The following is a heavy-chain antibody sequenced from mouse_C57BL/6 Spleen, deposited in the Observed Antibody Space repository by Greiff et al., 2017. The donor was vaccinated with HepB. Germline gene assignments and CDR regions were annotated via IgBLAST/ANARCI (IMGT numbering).Heavy chain of an antibody. CDR3: ARDDGKRAMDY. J-gene: IGHJ4*01. V-gene: IGHV5-16*01. Sequence: EVKLMESEGGLVQPGSSMKLSCTASGFTFSDYYMAWVRQVPEKGLEWVANINYDGSSTYYLDSLKSRFIISRDNAKHILYLQMSSLKSEDTATYYCARDDGKRAMDYWGQGTSVTVSS. CDR1: GFTFSDYY. CDR2: INYDGSST. D-gene: IGHD2-1*01.